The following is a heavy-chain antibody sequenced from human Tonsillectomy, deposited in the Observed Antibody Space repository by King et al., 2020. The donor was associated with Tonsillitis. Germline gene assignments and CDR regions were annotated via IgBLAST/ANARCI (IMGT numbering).Heavy chain of an antibody. CDR1: GGSISSGGYY. CDR2: IYYSGST. V-gene: IGHV4-31*03. D-gene: IGHD1-14*01. Sequence: QLQESGPGLVKPSQTLSLTCTVSGGSISSGGYYWSWIRQHPGKGLEWIGYIYYSGSTYYNPSLKSRVTISVDTSKNQLSLKLSSVPAADTAVYYCSRDHRTYYYYGMDVWGQXXTVTVSS. J-gene: IGHJ6*02. CDR3: SRDHRTYYYYGMDV.